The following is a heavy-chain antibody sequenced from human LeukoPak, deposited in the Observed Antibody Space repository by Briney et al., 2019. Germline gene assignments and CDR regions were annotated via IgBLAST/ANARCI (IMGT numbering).Heavy chain of an antibody. D-gene: IGHD2-8*02. Sequence: SETLFLTCNVSGGSIRSYYWSWIRQPPGKGLEWSGYIYYSVSTNYNPSLKSRVSISVDTSKNQFSLKLSSVTAADTAVYYCARLGGTGPLAAFDIWGQGTMVTVSS. J-gene: IGHJ3*02. CDR1: GGSIRSYY. CDR3: ARLGGTGPLAAFDI. V-gene: IGHV4-59*01. CDR2: IYYSVST.